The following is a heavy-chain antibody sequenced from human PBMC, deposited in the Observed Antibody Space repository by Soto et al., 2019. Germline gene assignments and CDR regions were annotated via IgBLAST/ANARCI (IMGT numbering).Heavy chain of an antibody. V-gene: IGHV3-33*01. CDR1: GFTFSSYG. J-gene: IGHJ4*02. D-gene: IGHD3-22*01. Sequence: QVQLVESGGGVVQPGRSLRLSCAASGFTFSSYGMHWVRQAPGKGLEWVAVIWYDGSNKYYADSVKGRFTISRDNPKNTLYLQMNSLRAEDTAVYYCARDGLWNYYDSSGYLDWGQGTLVTVSS. CDR2: IWYDGSNK. CDR3: ARDGLWNYYDSSGYLD.